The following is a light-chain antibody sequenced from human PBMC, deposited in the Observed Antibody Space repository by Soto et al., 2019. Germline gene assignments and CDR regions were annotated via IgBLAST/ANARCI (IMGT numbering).Light chain of an antibody. J-gene: IGLJ2*01. Sequence: QSALTQPASVSGSPGQSITISCTGTSSDVGGYNYVSWYQQHPGKAPKLMIYEVSNRPSGVSNRFSGSKSGNTASLTISGLQAEDEDDYYCRSYTSSSSNVVFGGGTKLTVL. CDR1: SSDVGGYNY. V-gene: IGLV2-14*01. CDR2: EVS. CDR3: RSYTSSSSNVV.